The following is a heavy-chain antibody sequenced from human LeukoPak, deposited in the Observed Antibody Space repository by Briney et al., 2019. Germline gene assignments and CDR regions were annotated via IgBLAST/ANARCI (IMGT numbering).Heavy chain of an antibody. Sequence: SETLSLTCTVSGGSISSGSYYWSWIRQPAGKGLEWIGRIYTSGSTNYNPSLKSRVTISVDTSKNQFSLKLSSVTAADAAVYYCARGNQLLYGYAFDIWGQGTMVTVSS. J-gene: IGHJ3*02. V-gene: IGHV4-61*02. D-gene: IGHD2-2*02. CDR2: IYTSGST. CDR3: ARGNQLLYGYAFDI. CDR1: GGSISSGSYY.